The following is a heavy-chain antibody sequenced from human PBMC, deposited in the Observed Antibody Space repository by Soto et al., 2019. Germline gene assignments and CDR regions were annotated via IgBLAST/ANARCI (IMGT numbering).Heavy chain of an antibody. J-gene: IGHJ6*02. CDR1: GGSISSGNW. V-gene: IGHV4-4*02. CDR2: IYNSEST. Sequence: QVQLQESGPGLVKPSGTLSLTCAVSGGSISSGNWWSWVRQPPGKGLEWIGEIYNSESTNYNRSLERRLSRSGDTYKNQHSRKLSSVTGADAAGYYCARVVLIAATRDYYYGMDVWGQGTTGSVSS. CDR3: ARVVLIAATRDYYYGMDV. D-gene: IGHD2-15*01.